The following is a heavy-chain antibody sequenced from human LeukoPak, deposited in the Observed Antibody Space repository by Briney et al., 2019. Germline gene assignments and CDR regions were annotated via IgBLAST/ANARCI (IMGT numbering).Heavy chain of an antibody. J-gene: IGHJ4*02. V-gene: IGHV1-46*01. D-gene: IGHD3-22*01. CDR1: GYTFTSNY. CDR2: INPSGGST. Sequence: ASVKVSCKASGYTFTSNYIHWLRQAPGQGLELMGLINPSGGSTSYVQKVQGRATMTRDTSTSTVYMELSSLRSEDTAVYYCARDVISYYYDSSGSPIGSHFDYWGQGTLVTVSS. CDR3: ARDVISYYYDSSGSPIGSHFDY.